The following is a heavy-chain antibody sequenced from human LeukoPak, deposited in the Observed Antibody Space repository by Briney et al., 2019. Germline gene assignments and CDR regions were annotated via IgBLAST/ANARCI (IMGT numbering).Heavy chain of an antibody. CDR1: GGSITNYY. CDR3: ARLFGGWNDGHNAFDI. Sequence: SETLSLTCTVSGGSITNYYWSWIRQPPGKGLEWIGYISNSGSPNYNPSLESRVTISVDTSKNQFSLKLSSVTAADTAVYYCARLFGGWNDGHNAFDIWGQGTMVTVSS. V-gene: IGHV4-59*01. J-gene: IGHJ3*02. D-gene: IGHD1-1*01. CDR2: ISNSGSP.